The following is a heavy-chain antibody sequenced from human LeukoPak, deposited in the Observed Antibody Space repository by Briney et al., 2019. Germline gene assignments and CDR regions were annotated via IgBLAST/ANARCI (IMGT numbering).Heavy chain of an antibody. D-gene: IGHD1-20*01. CDR3: ARGGLSLGAFDI. CDR2: ICHSGST. J-gene: IGHJ3*02. Sequence: SETLSLTCAVSGYSISSGYYWGWIRQPPGKGLEWIGSICHSGSTYYNPSLKSRVTISVDTSKNQFSLKLNSVTAADTALYYCARGGLSLGAFDIWGQGTIVTVSS. CDR1: GYSISSGYY. V-gene: IGHV4-38-2*01.